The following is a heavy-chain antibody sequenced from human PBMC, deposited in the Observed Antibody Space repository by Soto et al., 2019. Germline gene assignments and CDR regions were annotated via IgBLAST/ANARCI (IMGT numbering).Heavy chain of an antibody. D-gene: IGHD2-2*01. J-gene: IGHJ4*02. CDR2: INRDGSET. CDR3: ARPARECSSPGCAN. CDR1: GLTFSNYW. V-gene: IGHV3-7*01. Sequence: EVQLVASGGGLVQPGGSLRLSCVVSGLTFSNYWMSWVRQAPGKGLEWVANINRDGSETYYVDSVKGRFTISRDNIKNSLYLQMTSLRAEDTAVYYCARPARECSSPGCANWGQGTLVTVSS.